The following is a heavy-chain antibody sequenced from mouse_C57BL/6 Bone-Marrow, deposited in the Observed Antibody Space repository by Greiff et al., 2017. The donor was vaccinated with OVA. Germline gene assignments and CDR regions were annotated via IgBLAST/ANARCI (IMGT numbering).Heavy chain of an antibody. J-gene: IGHJ2*01. V-gene: IGHV1-50*01. CDR2: IDPSDSYT. CDR1: GYTFTSYW. D-gene: IGHD2-10*01. CDR3: ARRAYSLDY. Sequence: VQLQQSGAELVKPGASVKLSCKASGYTFTSYWMQWVKQRPGQGLEWIGEIDPSDSYTNYNQKFKGKATLTVDTSSSTAYMQLSSLTSEDSAVYYCARRAYSLDYWGQGTTLTVSS.